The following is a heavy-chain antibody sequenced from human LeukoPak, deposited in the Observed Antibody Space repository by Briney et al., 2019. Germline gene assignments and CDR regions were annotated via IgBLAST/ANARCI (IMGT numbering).Heavy chain of an antibody. Sequence: SETLSLTCNVSGGSITGYYWSWIRQPPGKGLEYIGYIYYSGITNYNPSLRSRLTISVDTSKNQFSLKLSSVTAADTAKYYCARGLPGYAGGDAAFDIWGQGTVVIVS. D-gene: IGHD2-21*01. CDR1: GGSITGYY. J-gene: IGHJ3*02. CDR2: IYYSGIT. CDR3: ARGLPGYAGGDAAFDI. V-gene: IGHV4-59*01.